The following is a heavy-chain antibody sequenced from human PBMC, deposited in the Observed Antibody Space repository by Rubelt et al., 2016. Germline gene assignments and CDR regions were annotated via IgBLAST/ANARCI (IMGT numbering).Heavy chain of an antibody. CDR2: ISSGSTYI. CDR3: ARRGPSGPHDAFDI. Sequence: GEGLEWVSSISSGSTYIYHADSVKGRFTISRDNAKNSLYLQMNSLRAEDTAVYYCARRGPSGPHDAFDIWGQGTMVTVSS. V-gene: IGHV3-21*01. J-gene: IGHJ3*02.